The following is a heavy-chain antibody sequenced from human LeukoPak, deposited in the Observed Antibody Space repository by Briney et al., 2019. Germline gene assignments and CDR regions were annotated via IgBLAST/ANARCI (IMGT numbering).Heavy chain of an antibody. CDR2: IYYSGST. CDR1: GGSISSYY. Sequence: PSETLFLTCTVSGGSISSYYWSWIRQPPGKGLEWIGYIYYSGSTNYNPSLKSRVTISVDTSKNQFSLKLSSVTAADTTVYYCARDHYYAGYGMDVWGKGTTVTVSS. J-gene: IGHJ6*04. V-gene: IGHV4-59*01. CDR3: ARDHYYAGYGMDV. D-gene: IGHD2-2*01.